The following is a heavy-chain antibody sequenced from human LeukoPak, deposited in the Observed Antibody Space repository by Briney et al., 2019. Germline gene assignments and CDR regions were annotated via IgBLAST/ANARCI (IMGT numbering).Heavy chain of an antibody. CDR1: GFTFSDAW. CDR2: IKTKRDGGTT. CDR3: STGIAVAGHIY. D-gene: IGHD6-19*01. J-gene: IGHJ4*02. Sequence: PGGSLRLSCTASGFTFSDAWMSWVRQAPGKGLEWVGRIKTKRDGGTTEYAAPVKGRFTISRDDSKNTVYLQMNSLKTEDTGVYYCSTGIAVAGHIYWGQGTLVTVSS. V-gene: IGHV3-15*01.